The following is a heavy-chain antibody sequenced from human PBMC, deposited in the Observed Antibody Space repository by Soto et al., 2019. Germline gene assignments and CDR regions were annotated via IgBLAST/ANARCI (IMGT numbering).Heavy chain of an antibody. CDR3: ARGPVVVITNVVADY. J-gene: IGHJ4*02. Sequence: GASVKVSCKASGYTFTSYGIIWVRQAPGQGLEWMGWISAYNGNTNYAQKLQGRVTMTTDTSTSTAYMELRSLRSDDTAVYYCARGPVVVITNVVADYWGQGTLVTVSS. V-gene: IGHV1-18*01. D-gene: IGHD3-22*01. CDR2: ISAYNGNT. CDR1: GYTFTSYG.